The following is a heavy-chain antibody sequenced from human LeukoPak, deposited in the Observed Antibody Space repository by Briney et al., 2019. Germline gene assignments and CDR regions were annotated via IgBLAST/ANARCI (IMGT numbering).Heavy chain of an antibody. J-gene: IGHJ4*02. Sequence: PGGSLRLSCAASGFTFDDYAMHWVRQAPGKGLEWVSGISWNSGSIGYADSVKGRFTISRDNAKNSLYLQMNSLRAEDTALYYCAKDMWLGYWGQGTLVTVSS. CDR2: ISWNSGSI. CDR1: GFTFDDYA. CDR3: AKDMWLGY. D-gene: IGHD2-21*01. V-gene: IGHV3-9*01.